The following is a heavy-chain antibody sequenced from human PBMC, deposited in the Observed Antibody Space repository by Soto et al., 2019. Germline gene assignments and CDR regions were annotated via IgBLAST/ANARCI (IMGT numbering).Heavy chain of an antibody. Sequence: VQLVESGGVVVQPGRSLRLSCAASGFTFSSYGMHWVRQAPGKGLEWVAVRWYDGSNKYYADSVKGRFTISRDNSKHTLYLQMNSLRAEDTAVYYCARSYCSGGSCDLEYFQHWGQGTLVTVSS. CDR3: ARSYCSGGSCDLEYFQH. J-gene: IGHJ1*01. D-gene: IGHD2-15*01. CDR2: RWYDGSNK. CDR1: GFTFSSYG. V-gene: IGHV3-33*01.